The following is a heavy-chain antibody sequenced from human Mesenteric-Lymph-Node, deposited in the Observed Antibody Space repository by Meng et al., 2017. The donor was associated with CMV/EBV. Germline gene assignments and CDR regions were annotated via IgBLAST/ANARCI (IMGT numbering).Heavy chain of an antibody. D-gene: IGHD2-2*01. J-gene: IGHJ6*02. CDR2: IIPILGIA. CDR1: GGTFSSYA. Sequence: SVKVSCKASGGTFSSYAISWVRQAPGQGLEWMGGIIPILGIANYAQKFQGRVTITADKSTSTAYMELGSLRSEDTAVYYCARGSTHETYYYYYGMDVWGQGTTVTVSS. V-gene: IGHV1-69*10. CDR3: ARGSTHETYYYYYGMDV.